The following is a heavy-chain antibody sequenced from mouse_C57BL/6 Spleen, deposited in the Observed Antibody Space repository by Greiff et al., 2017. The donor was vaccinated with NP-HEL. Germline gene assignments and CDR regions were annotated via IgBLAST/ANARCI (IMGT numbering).Heavy chain of an antibody. J-gene: IGHJ1*03. Sequence: EVMLVESGGGLVKPGGSLKLSCAASGFTFSDYGMHWVRQAPEKGLEWVAYISSGSGTIYYADTVKGRFTISRDNAKNTLFLQMTSLRSEDTAMYYCARGGLLRYFDVWGTGTTVTVSS. V-gene: IGHV5-17*01. CDR1: GFTFSDYG. CDR2: ISSGSGTI. D-gene: IGHD2-3*01. CDR3: ARGGLLRYFDV.